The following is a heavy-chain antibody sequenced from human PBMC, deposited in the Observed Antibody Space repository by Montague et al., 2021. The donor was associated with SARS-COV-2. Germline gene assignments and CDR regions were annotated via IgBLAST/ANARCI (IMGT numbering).Heavy chain of an antibody. CDR1: GGSITNNIDY. CDR3: ARLKRYFDSSGSPSAFDF. D-gene: IGHD3-22*01. CDR2: IYYTGNT. J-gene: IGHJ3*01. Sequence: SDTLSLTCTLSGGSITNNIDYWAWIRQPPGKGLEWIGSIYYTGNTYYNPSLKSRVTISVVTSKNHFTLKLSSVTAAETAVYYCARLKRYFDSSGSPSAFDFWGQGTKVTVSS. V-gene: IGHV4-39*02.